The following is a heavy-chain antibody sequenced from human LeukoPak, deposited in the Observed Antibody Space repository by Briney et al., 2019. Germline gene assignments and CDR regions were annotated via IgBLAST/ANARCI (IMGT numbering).Heavy chain of an antibody. CDR3: ARHSAIVVVITN. J-gene: IGHJ4*02. V-gene: IGHV4-59*08. CDR1: GGSISSYY. CDR2: IYYSGST. D-gene: IGHD3-22*01. Sequence: PSETLSLTCTVSGGSISSYYWSWIRQPPGKGLEWIGYIYYSGSTYYNPSLKSRVTISVDTSKNQFSLKLSSVTAADTAVYYCARHSAIVVVITNWGQGTLVTVSS.